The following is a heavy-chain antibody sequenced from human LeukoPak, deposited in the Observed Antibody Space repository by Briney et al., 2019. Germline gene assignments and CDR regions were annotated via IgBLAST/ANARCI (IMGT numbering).Heavy chain of an antibody. D-gene: IGHD5-18*01. CDR2: IKRDGSEK. V-gene: IGHV3-7*01. Sequence: PGGSLRLSCAASGFTFSSYWMNWVRQPPGKGLEWVANIKRDGSEKYYVHSVKGRFTISRGNAKNSLYLQMNSLRAEDTAVYYCARDPSRGYTYGYGDYWGQGTLVTVSS. J-gene: IGHJ4*02. CDR1: GFTFSSYW. CDR3: ARDPSRGYTYGYGDY.